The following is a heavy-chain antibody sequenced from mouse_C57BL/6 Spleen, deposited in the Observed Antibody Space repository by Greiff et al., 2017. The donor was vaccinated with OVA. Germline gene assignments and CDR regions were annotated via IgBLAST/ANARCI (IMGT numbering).Heavy chain of an antibody. Sequence: EVKLVESGPELVKPGASVKIPCKASGYTFTDYNMDWVKQSHGKSLEWIGDINPNNGGTIYNQKFKGKATLTVDKSSSTAYMELRSLTSEDTAVYYCARSRIYYGSSSSTFDVWGTGTTVTVSS. D-gene: IGHD1-1*01. V-gene: IGHV1-18*01. CDR3: ARSRIYYGSSSSTFDV. CDR1: GYTFTDYN. J-gene: IGHJ1*03. CDR2: INPNNGGT.